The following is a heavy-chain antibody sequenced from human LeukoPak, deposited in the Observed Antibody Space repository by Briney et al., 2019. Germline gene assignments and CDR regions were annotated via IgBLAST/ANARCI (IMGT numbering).Heavy chain of an antibody. D-gene: IGHD3-22*01. J-gene: IGHJ6*03. CDR3: ARYYDSSGYYSYYYYYYYMDV. Sequence: PGGSLRLSCAASGFTFSGYAMNWVRQAPGKGLEWVSYISSSSSTIYYADSVKGRFTISRDNAKNSLYLQMNSLRAEDTAVYYCARYYDSSGYYSYYYYYYYMDVWGKGTTVTISS. CDR1: GFTFSGYA. V-gene: IGHV3-48*01. CDR2: ISSSSSTI.